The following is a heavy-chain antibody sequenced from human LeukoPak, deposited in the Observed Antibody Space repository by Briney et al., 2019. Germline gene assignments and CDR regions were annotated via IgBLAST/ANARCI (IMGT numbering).Heavy chain of an antibody. CDR3: AKVDPPIIAGARGDAFEI. Sequence: ASVKVSCKASGYRFTNFGITWVRQAPGQGLEWMGWTTPYDDNPEYGKKFQGRVTMTTDTSTDTAYLEVSSLRPDDAAAYYCAKVDPPIIAGARGDAFEIWGQGTLVTVSS. CDR1: GYRFTNFG. J-gene: IGHJ3*02. CDR2: TTPYDDNP. V-gene: IGHV1-18*01. D-gene: IGHD1-26*01.